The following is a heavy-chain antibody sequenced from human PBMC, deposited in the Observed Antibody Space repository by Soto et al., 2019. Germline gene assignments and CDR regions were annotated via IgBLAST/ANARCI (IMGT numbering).Heavy chain of an antibody. CDR1: GDSISSYY. CDR3: ARGGDGSSWYNFDY. Sequence: WGTLSLTCTVSGDSISSYYWTWVRQPPGKGLEWIGYIYYSGSTNYNPSLKSRVTISVDTSKNQFSLKLSSVTAADTAVYYCARGGDGSSWYNFDYWGQGTLVTVSS. D-gene: IGHD6-13*01. V-gene: IGHV4-59*01. CDR2: IYYSGST. J-gene: IGHJ4*02.